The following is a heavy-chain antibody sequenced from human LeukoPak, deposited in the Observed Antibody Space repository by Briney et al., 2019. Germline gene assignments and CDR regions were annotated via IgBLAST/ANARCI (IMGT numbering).Heavy chain of an antibody. J-gene: IGHJ5*02. CDR3: ARVGLYYDSSGYLNWFDP. D-gene: IGHD3-22*01. CDR1: GYTFTVYY. V-gene: IGHV1-2*02. CDR2: IDPNSGGT. Sequence: ASVTVSCKASGYTFTVYYMHWVRQARGQGLEWMGWIDPNSGGTNYAQKFQGGVTMTRDTSISTAYMELSRLRSDDTAVYYCARVGLYYDSSGYLNWFDPWGQGTLVTVSS.